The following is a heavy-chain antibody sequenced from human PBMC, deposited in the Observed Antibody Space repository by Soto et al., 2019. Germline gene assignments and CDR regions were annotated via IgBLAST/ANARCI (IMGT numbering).Heavy chain of an antibody. D-gene: IGHD6-13*01. J-gene: IGHJ4*02. CDR3: AKDESSPLTSPQEHYFDY. CDR2: ISGSGGST. CDR1: GFTFSSYA. Sequence: GGSLILSCAASGFTFSSYAMSWVRQAPGKGLEWVSAISGSGGSTYYADSVKGRFTISRDNSKNTLYLQMNSLRAEDTAVYYCAKDESSPLTSPQEHYFDYWGQGT. V-gene: IGHV3-23*01.